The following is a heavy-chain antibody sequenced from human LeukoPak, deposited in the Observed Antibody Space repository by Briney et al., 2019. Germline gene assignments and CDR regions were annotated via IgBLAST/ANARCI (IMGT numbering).Heavy chain of an antibody. CDR2: IYYSGST. CDR1: GGSISSYY. CDR3: ARERSYYGSGSYYDY. D-gene: IGHD3-10*01. V-gene: IGHV4-59*01. Sequence: SETLSLTCTVSGGSISSYYWSWIQQPPGKGLEWIGYIYYSGSTNYNPSLKSRVTISVDTSKNQFSLKLSSATAADTAVYYCARERSYYGSGSYYDYWGQGTLVTVSS. J-gene: IGHJ4*02.